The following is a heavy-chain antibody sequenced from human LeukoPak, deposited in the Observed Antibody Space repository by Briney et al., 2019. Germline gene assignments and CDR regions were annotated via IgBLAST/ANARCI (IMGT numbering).Heavy chain of an antibody. CDR3: AREGGYYYDSSGPRGAFDI. J-gene: IGHJ3*02. CDR2: SSGGTM. D-gene: IGHD3-22*01. Sequence: SGGSLRLSCAASGFTFSSYEMNWVRQAPGKGLEWVSSSGGTMFYADSVKGRFTISRDNAKNSLFLQMNSLRAEDTAVYYCAREGGYYYDSSGPRGAFDIWGQGTMVTVSS. CDR1: GFTFSSYE. V-gene: IGHV3-48*03.